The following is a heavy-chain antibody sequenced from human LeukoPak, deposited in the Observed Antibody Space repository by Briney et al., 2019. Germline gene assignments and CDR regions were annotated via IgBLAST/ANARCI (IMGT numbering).Heavy chain of an antibody. V-gene: IGHV1-18*01. J-gene: IGHJ4*02. CDR3: ARDLRSSLYYYDSSGYPRY. D-gene: IGHD3-22*01. Sequence: ASVKVSCKASGYTFTSYGISWVRQAPGQGLEWMGWISAYNGNTNYAQKLQGRVTMTTDTSTSTAYMELRSLRSDDTAVYYCARDLRSSLYYYDSSGYPRYWGQGTLVTVSS. CDR2: ISAYNGNT. CDR1: GYTFTSYG.